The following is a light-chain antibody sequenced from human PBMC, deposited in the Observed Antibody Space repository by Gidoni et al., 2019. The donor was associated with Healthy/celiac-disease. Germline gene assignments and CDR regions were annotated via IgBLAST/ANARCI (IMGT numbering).Light chain of an antibody. J-gene: IGKJ4*01. Sequence: EIVFTQSPGTLSLSPGERATRSCRASQSVSSSYLAWYQQKPGQAPRLLIYGASSRATGTPDRFSGSGSGTDFTLTISRLEPEDFAVYYCQQYGSSLLTFGGGTKVEIK. CDR1: QSVSSSY. V-gene: IGKV3-20*01. CDR3: QQYGSSLLT. CDR2: GAS.